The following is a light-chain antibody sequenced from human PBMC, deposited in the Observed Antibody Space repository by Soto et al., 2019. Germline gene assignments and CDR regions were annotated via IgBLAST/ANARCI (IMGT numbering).Light chain of an antibody. CDR3: SSYTSSRTLYV. J-gene: IGLJ1*01. V-gene: IGLV2-14*01. CDR1: SSDVGGYNY. CDR2: EVS. Sequence: QSALTQPASVSGSPGQSITISCTGTSSDVGGYNYVSWYQQHPGKAPNLMIYEVSNRPSGVSNRFSASKSGNTASLTISGLQAEDEADYYCSSYTSSRTLYVFGAGTKLTVL.